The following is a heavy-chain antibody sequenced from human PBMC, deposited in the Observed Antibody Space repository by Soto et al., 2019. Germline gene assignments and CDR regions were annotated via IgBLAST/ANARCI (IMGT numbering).Heavy chain of an antibody. J-gene: IGHJ6*02. CDR3: ARVVVVIPPGYYYAMDV. Sequence: PGGSLRLSCAASGFTFSSYGMHWVRQAPGRGLEWVAYITSSSDTIYHSDSVKGRFTISRDNGKNSLFLQMNSLRDEDTAVYYCARVVVVIPPGYYYAMDVWGQGTTLTVSS. V-gene: IGHV3-48*02. CDR1: GFTFSSYG. CDR2: ITSSSDTI. D-gene: IGHD3-22*01.